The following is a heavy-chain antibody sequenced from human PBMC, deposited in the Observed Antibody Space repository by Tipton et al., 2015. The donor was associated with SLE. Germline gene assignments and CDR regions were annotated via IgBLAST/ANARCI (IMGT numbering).Heavy chain of an antibody. CDR2: ISSNGGST. D-gene: IGHD3-3*01. CDR3: ARGRAINYDFWSGYSSFDY. CDR1: GFTFSSYA. Sequence: SLRLSCAASGFTFSSYAMHWVRQAPGKGLEYVSAISSNGGSTYYANSVKGRFTISRDNSKNTLYLQMGSLRAEDMAVYYCARGRAINYDFWSGYSSFDYWGQETLVPVSS. V-gene: IGHV3-64*01. J-gene: IGHJ4*02.